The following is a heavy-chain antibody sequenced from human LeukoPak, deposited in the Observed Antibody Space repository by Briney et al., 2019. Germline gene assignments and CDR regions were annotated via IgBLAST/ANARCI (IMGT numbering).Heavy chain of an antibody. Sequence: SGGSLRLSCAASGFTFSSYSMNWVRQAPGKGPEWVSSISSSSSYIYYANSVKGRFTISRDNAKNSLYLQMNSLRAEDTAVYYCARGSGSTYYYDSSGYYIDYWGQGALVTVSS. CDR3: ARGSGSTYYYDSSGYYIDY. V-gene: IGHV3-21*01. J-gene: IGHJ4*02. CDR1: GFTFSSYS. D-gene: IGHD3-22*01. CDR2: ISSSSSYI.